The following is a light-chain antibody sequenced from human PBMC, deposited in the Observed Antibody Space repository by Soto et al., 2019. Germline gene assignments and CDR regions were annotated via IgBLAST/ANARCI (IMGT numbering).Light chain of an antibody. CDR3: MQATQFPHT. CDR2: KTS. J-gene: IGKJ2*01. CDR1: QSLLDSDGDTY. V-gene: IGKV2-24*01. Sequence: DIVMTQTPLSSPVTLGQPASISCRSIQSLLDSDGDTYLSWLQQRPGQPPRLLIYKTSSRFSGVPDRFSGSGAGTDFTLKISRVEVEDVGVYYCMQATQFPHTFGQGTKLEI.